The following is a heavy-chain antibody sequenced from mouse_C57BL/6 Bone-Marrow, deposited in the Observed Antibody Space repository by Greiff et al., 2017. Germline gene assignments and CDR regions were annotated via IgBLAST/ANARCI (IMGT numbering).Heavy chain of an antibody. J-gene: IGHJ2*01. D-gene: IGHD1-1*01. Sequence: VQLLQPGAELVQPGASVKLSCKASGYTFTSYWMPWVQQRPGQGLEWVGMIHPFGGSTYYNEKVKSKVTLTVDKSSSTVYMQISSLTSEDAAVYYCARLNDGSSFDYWGQGTTLTVSS. CDR2: IHPFGGST. V-gene: IGHV1-64*01. CDR1: GYTFTSYW. CDR3: ARLNDGSSFDY.